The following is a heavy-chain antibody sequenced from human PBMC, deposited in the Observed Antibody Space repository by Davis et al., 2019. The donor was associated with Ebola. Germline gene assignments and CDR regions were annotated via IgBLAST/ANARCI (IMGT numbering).Heavy chain of an antibody. V-gene: IGHV1-45*02. Sequence: SVKVSCKASGYTFTYRYLHWVRQAPGQALEWMGWITPFNGNTNYAQKFQDRVTITRDRSMSTVYMELSSLRSEDTAVYYCARGVGVTPYGMDVWGQGTTVTVSS. CDR1: GYTFTYRY. J-gene: IGHJ6*02. CDR2: ITPFNGNT. D-gene: IGHD1-26*01. CDR3: ARGVGVTPYGMDV.